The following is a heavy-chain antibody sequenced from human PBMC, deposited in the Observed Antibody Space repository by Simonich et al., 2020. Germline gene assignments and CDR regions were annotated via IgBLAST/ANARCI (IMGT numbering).Heavy chain of an antibody. D-gene: IGHD2-15*01. CDR3: ARGRGGMSRGYVDY. CDR1: GYNFHSYY. J-gene: IGHJ4*02. Sequence: QVQLVQSGAEVKKPGASVKVSFKASGYNFHSYYLNWVRQATGQGLEWSGWMNPHSGNNGYAQKFQGRVTMTRNTSISTAYMELSSLRSEDTAVYYCARGRGGMSRGYVDYWGQGTLVTVSS. V-gene: IGHV1-8*02. CDR2: MNPHSGNN.